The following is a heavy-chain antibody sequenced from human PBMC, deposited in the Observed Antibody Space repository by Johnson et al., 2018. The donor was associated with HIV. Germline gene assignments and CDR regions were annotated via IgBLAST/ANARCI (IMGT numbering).Heavy chain of an antibody. D-gene: IGHD5-24*01. V-gene: IGHV3-64*04. CDR2: ISKNGDST. CDR1: GFSFSTYA. J-gene: IGHJ3*02. Sequence: QVQLVESGGGLVQPGGSLRLSCAASGFSFSTYAMHWVRQAPGKGLEYVAAISKNGDSTFYADSVKGSFTIFRDNAKNSLHLQMNSLRADDTAVDYCARACRDGYTCDVFDIWGQGTLVTVSS. CDR3: ARACRDGYTCDVFDI.